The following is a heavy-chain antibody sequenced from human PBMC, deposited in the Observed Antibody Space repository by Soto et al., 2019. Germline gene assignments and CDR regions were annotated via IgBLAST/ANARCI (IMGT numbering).Heavy chain of an antibody. V-gene: IGHV3-15*01. CDR2: IKSKTDGGTT. CDR3: TASGYSYGSYFDY. J-gene: IGHJ4*02. CDR1: GFTFSNAW. Sequence: LRLSCAASGFTFSNAWMSWVRQAPGKGLEWVGRIKSKTDGGTTDYAAPVKGRFTISRDDSKNTLYLQMNSLKTEDTAVYYCTASGYSYGSYFDYWGQGTLVTVSS. D-gene: IGHD5-18*01.